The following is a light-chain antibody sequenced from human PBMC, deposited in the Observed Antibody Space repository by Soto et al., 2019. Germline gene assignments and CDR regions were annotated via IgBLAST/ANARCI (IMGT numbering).Light chain of an antibody. V-gene: IGKV3D-15*01. J-gene: IGKJ4*01. CDR1: QSVSRN. CDR3: QQYNDWPLT. CDR2: DIS. Sequence: EIVMTQSPATLSVSPGERATLSCRASQSVSRNLAWYQQKPCQAPSLLIYDISARATGIPTRFSGSGSGTEFTLTISSLQSEDFAVYYCQQYNDWPLTFGGGTKVEIK.